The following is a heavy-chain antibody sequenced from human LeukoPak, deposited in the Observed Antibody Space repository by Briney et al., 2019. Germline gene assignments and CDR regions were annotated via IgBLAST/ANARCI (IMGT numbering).Heavy chain of an antibody. D-gene: IGHD4-17*01. CDR3: ARVAFYGAIPDDI. CDR1: GGSINSGGYS. CDR2: IYHGGST. J-gene: IGHJ3*02. V-gene: IGHV4-30-2*01. Sequence: SETLSLTCAVSGGSINSGGYSWSWIRQPPGKGPEWIGYIYHGGSTHYNSSLKSRVTISVGKSKNQFSLNLYSVTAADTAVYYCARVAFYGAIPDDIWGQGTMVTVSS.